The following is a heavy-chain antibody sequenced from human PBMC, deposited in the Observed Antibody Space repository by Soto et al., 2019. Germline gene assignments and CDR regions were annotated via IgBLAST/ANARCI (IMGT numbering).Heavy chain of an antibody. V-gene: IGHV3-23*01. CDR2: ISRDGYDI. CDR3: AHPRGYGVLDAYDI. CDR1: GFTFSSYA. J-gene: IGHJ3*02. Sequence: GGSLRLSCAASGFTFSSYAMSWVRQAPGKGLEWVSAISRDGYDIYYADSVKGRFTISRDNSKHMLFLQMNSLGKEDTAVYYCAHPRGYGVLDAYDIWGQGAMVTVSS. D-gene: IGHD4-17*01.